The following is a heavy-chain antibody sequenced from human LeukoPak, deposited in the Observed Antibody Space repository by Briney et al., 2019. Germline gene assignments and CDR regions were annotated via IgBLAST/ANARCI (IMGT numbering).Heavy chain of an antibody. D-gene: IGHD1-26*01. CDR2: IKQDGSEK. V-gene: IGHV3-7*01. CDR3: ASSGATAPFDY. J-gene: IGHJ4*02. Sequence: QSGGSLRLSCAASGFTFSSYWMSWVRQAPGKGLGWVANIKQDGSEKYYVDSVKGRFTISRDNAKNSLYLQMNSLRAEDTAVYYCASSGATAPFDYWGQGTLVTVSS. CDR1: GFTFSSYW.